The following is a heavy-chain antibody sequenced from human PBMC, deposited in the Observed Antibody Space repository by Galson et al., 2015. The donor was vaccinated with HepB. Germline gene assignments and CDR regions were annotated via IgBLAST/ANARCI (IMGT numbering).Heavy chain of an antibody. Sequence: SLRLSCAASGFTFSSCGMHWVRQAPGKGLEWVAMIWYDGSYKYYADSVKGRFTISRDNSKNTLYLQMHSLRAEDTAVYYCARAPTSYSSSSLVFDYWGQGTLVTVSS. D-gene: IGHD6-6*01. CDR1: GFTFSSCG. V-gene: IGHV3-33*01. CDR3: ARAPTSYSSSSLVFDY. CDR2: IWYDGSYK. J-gene: IGHJ4*02.